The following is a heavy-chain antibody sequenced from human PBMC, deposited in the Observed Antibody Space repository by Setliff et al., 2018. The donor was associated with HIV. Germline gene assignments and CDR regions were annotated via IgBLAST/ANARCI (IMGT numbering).Heavy chain of an antibody. V-gene: IGHV1-18*01. J-gene: IGHJ3*02. Sequence: ASVKVSCKASGYSFTSYGISWVRQAPGQGLEWMGWISAYNGNTKYAQKLQGRVTMTTDTSTSTGYMELRSLRSDDTAVYYCARDGPYGAVLFRAFDIWGQGTMVTVSS. D-gene: IGHD3-10*02. CDR3: ARDGPYGAVLFRAFDI. CDR2: ISAYNGNT. CDR1: GYSFTSYG.